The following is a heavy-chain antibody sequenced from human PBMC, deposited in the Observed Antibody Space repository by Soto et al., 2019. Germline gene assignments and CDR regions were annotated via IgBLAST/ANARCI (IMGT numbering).Heavy chain of an antibody. D-gene: IGHD3-10*01. V-gene: IGHV1-3*01. CDR3: ARGLTMVRGVILDAFDI. CDR2: INAGNGNT. J-gene: IGHJ3*02. Sequence: QVRLVQSGAEVKKPGASVKVSCKASGYTFTSYTMHWVRQAPGQRLEWMGWINAGNGNTKYSQNFQGRVTITRDTSASTAYMELSSLRSEDTAVYYCARGLTMVRGVILDAFDIWGQGTMVTVSS. CDR1: GYTFTSYT.